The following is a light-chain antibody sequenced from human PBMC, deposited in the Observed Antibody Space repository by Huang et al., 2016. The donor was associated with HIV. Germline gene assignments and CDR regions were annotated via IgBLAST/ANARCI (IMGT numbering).Light chain of an antibody. V-gene: IGKV1-6*01. CDR3: LQDHNYPRT. CDR2: GAS. Sequence: AIQMTQSPSSLSASVGDRVTITCRASQGITDDLAWYQQKPGKAPKLLISGASTLRSGVPSMLSGSGSGTDFTLTISSLQPEDYATYYCLQDHNYPRTFGQGTKVEI. J-gene: IGKJ1*01. CDR1: QGITDD.